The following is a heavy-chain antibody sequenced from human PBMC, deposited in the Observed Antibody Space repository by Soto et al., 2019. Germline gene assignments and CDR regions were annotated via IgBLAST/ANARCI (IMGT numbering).Heavy chain of an antibody. CDR2: ISTGGAYM. CDR3: ARDIASPGGDYFDS. D-gene: IGHD2-21*01. J-gene: IGHJ4*02. V-gene: IGHV3-21*06. Sequence: EVQLVESGGGLVKAGGSLRLFCTASGFTFRNYNMNWVRQAPGKGLEWVSSISTGGAYMFYADSVKGRFTISRDNAQNSLFLQIDSPRAEDTAVYYCARDIASPGGDYFDSWGQGTLGTVSS. CDR1: GFTFRNYN.